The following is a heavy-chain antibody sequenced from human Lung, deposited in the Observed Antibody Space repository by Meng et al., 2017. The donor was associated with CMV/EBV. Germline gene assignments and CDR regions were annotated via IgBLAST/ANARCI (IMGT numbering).Heavy chain of an antibody. CDR1: GYTFSNFY. V-gene: IGHV1-46*01. D-gene: IGHD6-6*01. CDR3: ARGGVAVRHNWSDP. J-gene: IGHJ5*02. Sequence: GESLKISCKTSGYTFSNFYIQWVRQAPGQGLEWMGIINPTGGSTNYPQKFQGRVTMTSDTSTSTVYMELNSLKAEDTAVYYCARGGVAVRHNWSDPWGQGTLVTVSS. CDR2: INPTGGST.